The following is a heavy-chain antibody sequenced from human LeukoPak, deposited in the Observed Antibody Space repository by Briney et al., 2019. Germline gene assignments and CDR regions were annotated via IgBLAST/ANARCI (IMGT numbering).Heavy chain of an antibody. J-gene: IGHJ3*02. D-gene: IGHD2-15*01. CDR2: INPASGAT. CDR1: GHTFTDSF. Sequence: ASVKVSCKTSGHTFTDSFIHWVRQAPGQGLEWMGWINPASGATDFAQKFQGRVTMTRDTSISTVYMEMTTLRSDDTAVYYCARGRIFDIWGQGTMVIVSS. V-gene: IGHV1-2*02. CDR3: ARGRIFDI.